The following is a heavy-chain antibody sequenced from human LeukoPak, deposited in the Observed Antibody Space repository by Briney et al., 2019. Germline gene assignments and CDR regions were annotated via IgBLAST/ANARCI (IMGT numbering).Heavy chain of an antibody. CDR3: ATGEIVVVAATRRDY. CDR1: GFTVSSNY. J-gene: IGHJ4*02. D-gene: IGHD2-15*01. V-gene: IGHV3-23*01. CDR2: ISGGGGST. Sequence: GGSLRLSCAASGFTVSSNYLSWVRQAPGKGLQWVSDISGGGGSTYYADSVRGRFTISRDNSKNTLYLQMNSLRAEDTAVYYCATGEIVVVAATRRDYWGQGTLVTVSS.